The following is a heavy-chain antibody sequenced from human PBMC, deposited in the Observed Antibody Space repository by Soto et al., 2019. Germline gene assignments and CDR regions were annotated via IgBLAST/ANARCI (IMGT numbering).Heavy chain of an antibody. CDR3: ARESSYSSGWSFDY. J-gene: IGHJ4*02. CDR1: GGSTSSGGYY. D-gene: IGHD6-19*01. CDR2: IYYSGST. Sequence: SETLSLTCTVSGGSTSSGGYYWSWIRQYPGKGLVWIGYIYYSGSTYYNPSLKSRVTISVDTSKNQFSLKLSSVTAADTAVYYCARESSYSSGWSFDYWGQGTLVTVSS. V-gene: IGHV4-31*03.